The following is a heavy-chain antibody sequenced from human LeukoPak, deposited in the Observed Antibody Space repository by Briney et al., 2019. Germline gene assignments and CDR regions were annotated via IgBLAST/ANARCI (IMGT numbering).Heavy chain of an antibody. CDR2: IKQDGSEK. CDR3: ARDQDYSYFDY. D-gene: IGHD2-15*01. CDR1: GFTFSSYW. J-gene: IGHJ4*02. V-gene: IGHV3-7*03. Sequence: GGSLRLSCAASGFTFSSYWMSWVRQAPGKGLEWVANIKQDGSEKYYVDSVKGRFTIPRDNAKNSLYLQMNSLRAEDTAVYYCARDQDYSYFDYWGQGTLVTVSS.